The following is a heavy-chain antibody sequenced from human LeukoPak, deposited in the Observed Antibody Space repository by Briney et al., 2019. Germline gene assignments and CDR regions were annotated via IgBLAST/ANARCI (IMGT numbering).Heavy chain of an antibody. CDR3: ARAHYTPNSSGYYYAAFDI. CDR2: ISYDGSNK. D-gene: IGHD3-22*01. J-gene: IGHJ3*02. V-gene: IGHV3-30*04. CDR1: GFTFSSYA. Sequence: PGGSLRLSCAASGFTFSSYAMHWVRQAPGKGLEWVAVISYDGSNKYYADSVKGRFTISRDNSKNTLYLQMNSLRAEDTAVYYCARAHYTPNSSGYYYAAFDIWGQGTMVTVSS.